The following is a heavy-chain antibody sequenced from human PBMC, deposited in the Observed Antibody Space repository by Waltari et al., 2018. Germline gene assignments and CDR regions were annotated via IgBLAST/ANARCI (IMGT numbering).Heavy chain of an antibody. Sequence: QLQLQESGPGLVKPSETLSLTCTVSGGSISSSSYYWGWIRQPPGKGLEWIGSIYHSGSTYYNPSLKSRVTISVDTSKNQFSLKLSSVTAADTAVYYCARPQLRWGDAFDIWGQGTMVTVSS. D-gene: IGHD2-2*01. CDR2: IYHSGST. CDR1: GGSISSSSYY. CDR3: ARPQLRWGDAFDI. J-gene: IGHJ3*02. V-gene: IGHV4-39*07.